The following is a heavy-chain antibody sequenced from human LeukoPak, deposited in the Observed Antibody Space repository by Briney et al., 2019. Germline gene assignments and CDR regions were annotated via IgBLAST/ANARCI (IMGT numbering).Heavy chain of an antibody. V-gene: IGHV1-69*05. D-gene: IGHD3-16*01. CDR2: IIPIFGTA. J-gene: IGHJ4*02. Sequence: ASVKVSCKASGGTFSSYAISWVRQAPGQGLEWMGGIIPIFGTANYAQKFQGRVTITTDESTSTAYMELSSLRSEDTAVYYCAREKGPKGGFDYWGQGTLVTVSS. CDR1: GGTFSSYA. CDR3: AREKGPKGGFDY.